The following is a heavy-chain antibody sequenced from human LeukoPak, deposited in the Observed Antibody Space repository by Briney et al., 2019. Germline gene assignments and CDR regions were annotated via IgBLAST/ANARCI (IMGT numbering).Heavy chain of an antibody. J-gene: IGHJ4*02. V-gene: IGHV3-21*01. CDR3: ARVEALAVAGTAGFDY. CDR2: ISSSSSYI. D-gene: IGHD6-19*01. CDR1: GFTFSSYS. Sequence: GGSLRLSCAASGFTFSSYSMNWVRQAPGKGLEWVSSISSSSSYIYYADSVKGRFTISRDDAKNSLYLQMNSLRAEDTAVYYCARVEALAVAGTAGFDYWGQGTLVTVSS.